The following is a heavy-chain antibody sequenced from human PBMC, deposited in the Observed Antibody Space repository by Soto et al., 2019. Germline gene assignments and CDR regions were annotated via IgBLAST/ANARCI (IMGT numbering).Heavy chain of an antibody. CDR1: GGSISSYY. Sequence: SETLSLTCTVSGGSISSYYWSWIRQPPGKGLEWIGYIYYSGSTNYNPSLKSRVTISVDTSKNQFSLKLSSVTAADTAVYYCARDRSWHFDYWGQGTLVTVSS. CDR3: ARDRSWHFDY. D-gene: IGHD1-26*01. V-gene: IGHV4-59*01. J-gene: IGHJ4*02. CDR2: IYYSGST.